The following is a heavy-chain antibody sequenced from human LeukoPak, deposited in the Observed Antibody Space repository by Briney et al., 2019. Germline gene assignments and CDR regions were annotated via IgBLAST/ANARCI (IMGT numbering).Heavy chain of an antibody. D-gene: IGHD3-22*01. J-gene: IGHJ3*02. V-gene: IGHV4-39*01. CDR2: IYYSGST. CDR1: GGSISSSSYY. Sequence: PSETLSLTCTVSGGSISSSSYYWGWIRQPPGKGLEWIGSIYYSGSTYYNPSLKSRVTISVDTSKNQFSLKLSSVTAADTAVYYCARQGYYGSSGDGAFDIWGQGTMVTVSS. CDR3: ARQGYYGSSGDGAFDI.